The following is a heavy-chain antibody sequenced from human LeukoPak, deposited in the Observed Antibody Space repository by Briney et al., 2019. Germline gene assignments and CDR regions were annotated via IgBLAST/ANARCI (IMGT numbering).Heavy chain of an antibody. D-gene: IGHD2-2*01. J-gene: IGHJ4*02. V-gene: IGHV3-20*04. Sequence: GGSLRLSCAASGFTFDDYGMTWVRQAPGKGLEWVSGINWNGDTIGYADSVKGRFIISRDNAKNSLYLQMKSLRAEDTAVYYCAKAAWPLATFTSFDYWGQGTLVTVSS. CDR2: INWNGDTI. CDR3: AKAAWPLATFTSFDY. CDR1: GFTFDDYG.